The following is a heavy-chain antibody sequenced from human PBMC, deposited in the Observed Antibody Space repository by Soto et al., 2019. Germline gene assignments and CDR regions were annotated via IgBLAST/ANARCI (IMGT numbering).Heavy chain of an antibody. D-gene: IGHD3-10*01. V-gene: IGHV3-30*18. CDR1: GFTFSSYG. CDR2: ISYDGSNK. Sequence: QVQLVESGGGVVQPGRSLRLSCAASGFTFSSYGMHWVRQAPGKGLEWVAVISYDGSNKYYADSVKGRFTISRDNSKNTLYLQMNSLRAEDTAVYYCAKEARWFGETYGMDVWGQGTTVTVSS. CDR3: AKEARWFGETYGMDV. J-gene: IGHJ6*02.